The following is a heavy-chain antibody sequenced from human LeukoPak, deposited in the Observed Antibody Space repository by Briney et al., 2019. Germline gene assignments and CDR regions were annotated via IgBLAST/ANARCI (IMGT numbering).Heavy chain of an antibody. D-gene: IGHD5-12*01. Sequence: PGRSLRLSCVVSGFTFSTHGFHWVRLAPGKGLEWVSVIWHDGGRKEYADSVRGRFTISRDNSNLYLQMNSLRAEDTAIYYCARDIGNSGFNLDYWGQGTPVTVSS. CDR3: ARDIGNSGFNLDY. CDR1: GFTFSTHG. CDR2: IWHDGGRK. V-gene: IGHV3-33*01. J-gene: IGHJ4*02.